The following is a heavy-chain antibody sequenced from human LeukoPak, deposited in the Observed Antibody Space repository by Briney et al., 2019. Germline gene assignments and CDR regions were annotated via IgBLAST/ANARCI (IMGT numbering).Heavy chain of an antibody. CDR3: ARGGAYYYYYYMDV. D-gene: IGHD2-15*01. V-gene: IGHV3-64*01. CDR2: ISSNGGST. Sequence: PGGSLRLSCAASGFTFSSYAMQLVRQAPGKGLEYVSAISSNGGSTYYANSVKGRFTISRDNSKNTLYLQMGSLRAEDMAVYYCARGGAYYYYYYMDVWGKGTTVTVSS. CDR1: GFTFSSYA. J-gene: IGHJ6*03.